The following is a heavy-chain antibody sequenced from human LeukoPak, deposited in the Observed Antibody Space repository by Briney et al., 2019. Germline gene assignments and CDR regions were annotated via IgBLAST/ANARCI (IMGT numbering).Heavy chain of an antibody. CDR2: ISYDGSNK. V-gene: IGHV3-30-3*01. D-gene: IGHD4-17*01. CDR1: GFTFSSYA. Sequence: GRSLRLSCAASGFTFSSYAMHWVRQAPGKGLERVAVISYDGSNKYYADSVKGRFTISRDNSKNTLYLQMNSLRAEDTAVYYCATEVTVTTYFVFDYWGQGTLVTVSS. CDR3: ATEVTVTTYFVFDY. J-gene: IGHJ4*02.